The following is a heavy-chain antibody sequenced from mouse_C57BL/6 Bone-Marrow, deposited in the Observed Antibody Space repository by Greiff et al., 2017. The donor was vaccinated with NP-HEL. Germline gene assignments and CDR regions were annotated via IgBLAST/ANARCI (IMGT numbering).Heavy chain of an antibody. J-gene: IGHJ3*01. Sequence: QVQLKQPGAELVRPGSSVKLSCKASGYTFTSYWMHWVKQRPIQGLEWIGNIDPSDSETHYNQKFKDKATLTVDKSSSTAYMQLSSLTSEDSAVYYCARSWDYLFAYWGQGTLVTVSA. CDR3: ARSWDYLFAY. D-gene: IGHD2-4*01. CDR2: IDPSDSET. CDR1: GYTFTSYW. V-gene: IGHV1-52*01.